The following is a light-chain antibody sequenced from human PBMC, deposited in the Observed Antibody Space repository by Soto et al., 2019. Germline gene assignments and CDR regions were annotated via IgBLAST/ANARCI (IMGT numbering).Light chain of an antibody. CDR2: AAS. CDR3: QQSYSTPLT. CDR1: QSISSY. Sequence: DIQMTQSPSSVSASVGDRVTMTCRASQSISSYLNWYQQKPGKAPKLLIYAASSLQSGVPSRFSGSGSGTDFTLTISSLQPEDFATYYCQQSYSTPLTFGGGTKVDIK. V-gene: IGKV1-39*01. J-gene: IGKJ4*01.